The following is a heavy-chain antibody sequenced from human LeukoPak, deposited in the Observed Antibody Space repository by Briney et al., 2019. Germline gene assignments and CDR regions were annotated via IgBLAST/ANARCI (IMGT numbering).Heavy chain of an antibody. J-gene: IGHJ4*02. CDR3: AKGPSSGPPYYFDY. V-gene: IGHV3-23*01. Sequence: PGGSLRLSCAASGFSFSSYAMNWVRQAPGKGLEWVPTISGGGGYTYYADSVKGRFTISRDSSMNALYLQLNTLRDEDTALYYCAKGPSSGPPYYFDYWGQGTLVTVSS. CDR1: GFSFSSYA. CDR2: ISGGGGYT. D-gene: IGHD5-12*01.